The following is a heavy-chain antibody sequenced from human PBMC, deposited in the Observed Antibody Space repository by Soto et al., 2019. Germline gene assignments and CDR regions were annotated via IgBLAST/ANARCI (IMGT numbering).Heavy chain of an antibody. D-gene: IGHD1-26*01. CDR3: ATGISGSYTFNL. CDR2: SDPEDGET. V-gene: IGHV1-24*01. CDR1: GYTLTELS. Sequence: QVQLVQSGAEVKKPGASVKVSCKVSGYTLTELSMHWVRQAPGKGLEWMGGSDPEDGETIYAQKFQGRVTMTEDTSTDTAYMELSSMRSEDTAVYYCATGISGSYTFNLWGQGTLVTVSS. J-gene: IGHJ4*02.